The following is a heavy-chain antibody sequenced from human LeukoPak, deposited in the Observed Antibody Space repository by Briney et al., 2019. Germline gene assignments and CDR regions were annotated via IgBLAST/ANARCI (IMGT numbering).Heavy chain of an antibody. J-gene: IGHJ6*03. V-gene: IGHV4-4*02. CDR2: THHSGST. Sequence: SETLSLTCAVSGGSITSINWWNWVRQPPGKGLEWIGETHHSGSTNYNPSLKSRVTISVDKSKNQFSLKLSSVTAADTAVYYCARVPARNYYYYYMDVWGKGTTVTVSS. D-gene: IGHD2-2*01. CDR3: ARVPARNYYYYYMDV. CDR1: GGSITSINW.